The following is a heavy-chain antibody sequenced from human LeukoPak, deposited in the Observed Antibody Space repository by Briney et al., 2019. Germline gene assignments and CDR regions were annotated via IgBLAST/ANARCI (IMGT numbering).Heavy chain of an antibody. Sequence: GGSLRLSCAASGFTFSSYAMRWVRQAPGKGLEWVSSISYSGNAYYADSVKGRFTISRDNSQNTLYLQMNSLRAEDTAIYYCAIEGFLKDFDFWGQGTLVTVSS. V-gene: IGHV3-23*01. CDR2: ISYSGNA. J-gene: IGHJ4*02. CDR3: AIEGFLKDFDF. D-gene: IGHD3-10*01. CDR1: GFTFSSYA.